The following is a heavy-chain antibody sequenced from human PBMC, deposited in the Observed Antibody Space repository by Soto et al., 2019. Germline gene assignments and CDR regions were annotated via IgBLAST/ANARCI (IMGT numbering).Heavy chain of an antibody. Sequence: GGSLRLSCAASGFTFSSYGMHWVRQAPGKGLEWVAVIWYDGSNKYYADSVKGRFTISRDNSKNTLYLQMNSLRAEDTAVYYCARDSVLLWFGELIGARGMDVWGQGTMVTVSS. J-gene: IGHJ6*02. CDR3: ARDSVLLWFGELIGARGMDV. CDR2: IWYDGSNK. V-gene: IGHV3-33*01. CDR1: GFTFSSYG. D-gene: IGHD3-10*01.